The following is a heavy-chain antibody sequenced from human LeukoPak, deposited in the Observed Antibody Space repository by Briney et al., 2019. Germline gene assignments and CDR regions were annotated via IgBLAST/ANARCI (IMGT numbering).Heavy chain of an antibody. CDR3: ARVFGAFNWFDP. D-gene: IGHD3-3*01. V-gene: IGHV4-39*07. CDR2: IYYSGST. CDR1: GGSTSSSSYY. J-gene: IGHJ5*02. Sequence: SETLSLTCTVSGGSTSSSSYYWGWIRQPPGKGLEWIGSIYYSGSTYYNPSLKSRVTISVDTSKNQFSLKLSSVTAADTAVYYCARVFGAFNWFDPWGQGTLVTVSS.